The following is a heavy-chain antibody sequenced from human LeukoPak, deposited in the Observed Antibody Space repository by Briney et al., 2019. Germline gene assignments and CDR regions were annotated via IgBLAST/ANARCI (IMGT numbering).Heavy chain of an antibody. V-gene: IGHV4-39*07. J-gene: IGHJ4*02. CDR3: ARVRSSSWYRGENY. Sequence: PSETLSLTCTVSGGSISSSSYYWGWIRQPPGKGLEWIGSIYYSGSTYYNPSLKSRVTISVDTSKNQFSLKLSSVTAADTAVYYCARVRSSSWYRGENYWGQGTLVTVSS. CDR1: GGSISSSSYY. D-gene: IGHD6-13*01. CDR2: IYYSGST.